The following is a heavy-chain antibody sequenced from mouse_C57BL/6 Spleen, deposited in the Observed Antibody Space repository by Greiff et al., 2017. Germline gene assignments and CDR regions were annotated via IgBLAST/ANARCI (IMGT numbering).Heavy chain of an antibody. D-gene: IGHD2-14*01. CDR3: ARLGTVRREGYYFDY. CDR1: GYTFTSYG. CDR2: IYPRSGNT. J-gene: IGHJ2*01. Sequence: QVQLKQSGAELARPGASVKLSCKASGYTFTSYGISWVKQRTGQGLEWIGEIYPRSGNTYYNEKFKGKATLTADKSSSTAYMELRSLTSEDSAVYFCARLGTVRREGYYFDYWGQGTTLTVSS. V-gene: IGHV1-81*01.